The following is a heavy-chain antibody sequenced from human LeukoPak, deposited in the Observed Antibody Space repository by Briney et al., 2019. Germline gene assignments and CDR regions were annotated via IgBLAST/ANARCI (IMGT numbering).Heavy chain of an antibody. CDR2: IYTSGST. CDR3: AIYDILTGYFDY. Sequence: SETLSLTCTVSGASISSYYWSWTRQPPGKRLEWIGRIYTSGSTNYNPSLKSRVTISVDTSKNQFSLKLSSVTAADTAVYYCAIYDILTGYFDYWGQGTLVTVSS. V-gene: IGHV4-4*08. J-gene: IGHJ4*02. CDR1: GASISSYY. D-gene: IGHD3-9*01.